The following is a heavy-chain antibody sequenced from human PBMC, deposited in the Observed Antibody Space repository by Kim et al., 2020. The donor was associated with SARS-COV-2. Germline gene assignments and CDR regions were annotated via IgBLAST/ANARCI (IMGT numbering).Heavy chain of an antibody. CDR2: IYYSGST. V-gene: IGHV4-31*03. Sequence: SETLSLTCTVSGGSISSGGYYWSWIRQHPGKGLEWIGYIYYSGSTYYNPSLKSRVTISVDTSKNQFSLKLSSVTAADTAVYYCARDIGIQDASGTYYYYGMDVWGQGTTVTVSS. CDR3: ARDIGIQDASGTYYYYGMDV. D-gene: IGHD3-10*01. J-gene: IGHJ6*02. CDR1: GGSISSGGYY.